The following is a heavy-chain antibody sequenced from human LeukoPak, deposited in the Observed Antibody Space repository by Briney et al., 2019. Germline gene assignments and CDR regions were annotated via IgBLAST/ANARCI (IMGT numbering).Heavy chain of an antibody. J-gene: IGHJ4*02. CDR3: ARSTGGSTYFDY. Sequence: KPSETLSLTCTVSGGSISSYYWSWIRQPPGKGLEWIGYIYYSGSTNYNPSLKSRVTISVDTSKNQFSLKLSSVTAAGTAVYYCARSTGGSTYFDYWGQGTLVTVSS. CDR1: GGSISSYY. D-gene: IGHD2-8*02. V-gene: IGHV4-59*01. CDR2: IYYSGST.